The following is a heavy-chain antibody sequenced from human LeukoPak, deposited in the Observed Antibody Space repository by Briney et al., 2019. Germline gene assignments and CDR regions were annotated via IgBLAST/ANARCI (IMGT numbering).Heavy chain of an antibody. CDR2: INHSGST. J-gene: IGHJ4*02. V-gene: IGHV4-34*01. CDR3: ARDQGNGGSYFGYFDY. CDR1: GGSFSGYY. D-gene: IGHD1-26*01. Sequence: SETLSLTCAVYGGSFSGYYWSWIRQPPGKGLEWIGEINHSGSTNYNPSLKSRVTISVDTSKNQFSLKLSSVTAADTAVYYCARDQGNGGSYFGYFDYWGQGTLVTVSS.